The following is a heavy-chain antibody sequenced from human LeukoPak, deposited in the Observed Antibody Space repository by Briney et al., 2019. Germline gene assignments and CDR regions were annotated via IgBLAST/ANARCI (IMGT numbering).Heavy chain of an antibody. D-gene: IGHD3-16*01. CDR3: ARLLGESTIYDL. Sequence: PGGSLRLSCAASEFTFNRHWMSWVRQAPGKGLEWVASIKQDGSQKYYVDSVKGRFIISRDNAKNSLSLQMNSLGAEDTAMYYCARLLGESTIYDLWGQGTLVTVSS. V-gene: IGHV3-7*01. CDR1: EFTFNRHW. CDR2: IKQDGSQK. J-gene: IGHJ5*02.